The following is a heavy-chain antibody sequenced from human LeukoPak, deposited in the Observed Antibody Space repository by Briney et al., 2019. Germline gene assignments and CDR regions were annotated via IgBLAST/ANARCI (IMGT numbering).Heavy chain of an antibody. J-gene: IGHJ4*02. CDR3: ASAGSGYCSGGSCFNTDY. V-gene: IGHV3-11*01. D-gene: IGHD2-15*01. Sequence: GGSLRLSCAASGFTFSDYYMSWIRQAPGKGLEWVSYISSSGSTIYYADSVKGRFTISRDNAKNSLYLQMNSLRAEDTAVYYCASAGSGYCSGGSCFNTDYWGQGTLVTVSS. CDR2: ISSSGSTI. CDR1: GFTFSDYY.